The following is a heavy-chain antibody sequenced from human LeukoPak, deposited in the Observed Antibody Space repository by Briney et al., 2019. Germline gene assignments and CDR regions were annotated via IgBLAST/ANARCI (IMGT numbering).Heavy chain of an antibody. V-gene: IGHV3-21*01. CDR1: GFTFSSYS. J-gene: IGHJ4*02. Sequence: GGSLRLSCAASGFTFSSYSMNWVRQAPGKGLEWVSSISSSSSYIYYADSVKGRFTISRDNAKNSLYLQMNSLRAEDTAVYYCARWGGSYLLVFDYWGQGTLVNVSS. CDR3: ARWGGSYLLVFDY. CDR2: ISSSSSYI. D-gene: IGHD1-26*01.